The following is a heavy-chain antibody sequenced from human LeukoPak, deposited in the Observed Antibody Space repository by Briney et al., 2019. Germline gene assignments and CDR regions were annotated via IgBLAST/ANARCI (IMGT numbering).Heavy chain of an antibody. D-gene: IGHD6-19*01. V-gene: IGHV3-23*01. CDR3: AKDRRGGAVASNFYY. CDR1: GFTFSSYA. CDR2: ISGSGGST. J-gene: IGHJ4*02. Sequence: PGGSLRLSCAASGFTFSSYAMSWVRQAPGKGLEWVSAISGSGGSTYYADSVKGRVTISTDTSKNTLYMQMNSLGAEDTAVYYCAKDRRGGAVASNFYYWGQGTLVTVSS.